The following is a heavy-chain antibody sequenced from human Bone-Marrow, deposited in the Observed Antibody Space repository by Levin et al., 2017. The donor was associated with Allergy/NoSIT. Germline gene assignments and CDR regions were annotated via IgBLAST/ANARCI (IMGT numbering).Heavy chain of an antibody. CDR3: ARVSHSGYEFGT. Sequence: GESLKISCKGSGYSFATNWIGWVRQMPGKGLEWMGVIYPGDSDTRYSPSFQGQVTMSADKSITTAYLQWSSLKASDTAMYYCARVSHSGYEFGTWGQGTLVTVSS. CDR1: GYSFATNW. V-gene: IGHV5-51*01. J-gene: IGHJ5*02. CDR2: IYPGDSDT. D-gene: IGHD5-12*01.